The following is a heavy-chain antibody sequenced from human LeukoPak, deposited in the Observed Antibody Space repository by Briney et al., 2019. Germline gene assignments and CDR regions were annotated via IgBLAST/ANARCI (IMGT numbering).Heavy chain of an antibody. CDR1: GGTFSSYA. Sequence: ASVKVSCKASGGTFSSYAISWVRQAPGQGLEWMGRIIPILGIANYAQKFQGRVTITADKSTSTAYMELSSLRSEGTAVYYCARAKLIRGYSGYDPLGYFDYWGQGTLVTVSS. V-gene: IGHV1-69*04. CDR2: IIPILGIA. CDR3: ARAKLIRGYSGYDPLGYFDY. D-gene: IGHD5-12*01. J-gene: IGHJ4*02.